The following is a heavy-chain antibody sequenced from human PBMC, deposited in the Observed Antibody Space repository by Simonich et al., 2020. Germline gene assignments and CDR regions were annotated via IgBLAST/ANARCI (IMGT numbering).Heavy chain of an antibody. D-gene: IGHD6-13*01. J-gene: IGHJ4*02. CDR3: ARGIGSSWYFDY. Sequence: QVQLVQSGAEVKKPGASVKVSCKASGYTFTSYAMHWVRQAPGQRLEWMGWMNPNSGNTGYAQKFQGRVTITRNTSISTAYMELSSLRSEDTAVYYCARGIGSSWYFDYWGQGTLVTVSS. V-gene: IGHV1-8*03. CDR2: MNPNSGNT. CDR1: GYTFTSYA.